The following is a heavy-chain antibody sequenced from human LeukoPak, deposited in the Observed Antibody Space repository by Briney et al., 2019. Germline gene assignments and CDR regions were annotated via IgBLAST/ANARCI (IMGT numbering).Heavy chain of an antibody. CDR1: GFTFRSYW. D-gene: IGHD1-20*01. V-gene: IGHV3-7*01. Sequence: PGGSLRLSCAASGFTFRSYWMSWVRQAPGKGLEWVANIKQDGSEKYYVDSVKGRFTISRENAKNSLNLQMNSLRAEDTAVYYCATLITGTIPYIDYWGQGTLVTVSS. J-gene: IGHJ4*02. CDR3: ATLITGTIPYIDY. CDR2: IKQDGSEK.